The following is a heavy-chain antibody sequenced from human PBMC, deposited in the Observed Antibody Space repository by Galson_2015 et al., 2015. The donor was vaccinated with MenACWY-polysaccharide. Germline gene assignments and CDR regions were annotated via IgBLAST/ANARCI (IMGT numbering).Heavy chain of an antibody. CDR3: ARVEKYSGSFYILY. CDR2: IFHSGTT. D-gene: IGHD1-26*01. J-gene: IGHJ4*02. CDR1: DYSIRSGYF. Sequence: ETLSLTCAVSDYSIRSGYFWGWIRPPPGKGLEWIASIFHSGTTYYNPSLKSRVPISVDTSKNHFSLKLSSVTAADTAVYYCARVEKYSGSFYILYWGQGTLVTVSS. V-gene: IGHV4-38-2*01.